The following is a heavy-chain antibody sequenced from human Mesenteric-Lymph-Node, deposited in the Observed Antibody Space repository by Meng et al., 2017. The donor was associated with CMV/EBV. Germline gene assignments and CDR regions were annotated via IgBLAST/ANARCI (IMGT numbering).Heavy chain of an antibody. J-gene: IGHJ5*02. D-gene: IGHD7-27*01. Sequence: ASVKVSCKASGYTFTSYYMHWVRQAPGQGLEWMGIINPSGGSTSYAQKFQGRVTMTRDTSTSTVYMGLSSLRSEDTAVYYCAMAGTGEGSPWGQGTLVTVSS. CDR3: AMAGTGEGSP. V-gene: IGHV1-46*01. CDR2: INPSGGST. CDR1: GYTFTSYY.